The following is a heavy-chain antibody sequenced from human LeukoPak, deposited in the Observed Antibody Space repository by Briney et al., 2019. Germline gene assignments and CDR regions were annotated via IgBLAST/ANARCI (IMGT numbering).Heavy chain of an antibody. CDR2: IYYSGST. Sequence: SETLSLTCTVSGGSISSSSYYWCWIRQPPGKGLEWIGSIYYSGSTYYNPSLKSRVTISVDTSKNQFSLKLSSVTAADTAVYYCARGVSSSDWFDPWGQGTLVTVSS. CDR1: GGSISSSSYY. CDR3: ARGVSSSDWFDP. D-gene: IGHD6-6*01. V-gene: IGHV4-39*01. J-gene: IGHJ5*02.